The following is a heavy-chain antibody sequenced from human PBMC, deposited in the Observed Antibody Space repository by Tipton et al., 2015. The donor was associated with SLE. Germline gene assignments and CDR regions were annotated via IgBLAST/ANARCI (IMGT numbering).Heavy chain of an antibody. CDR3: ARLTPPDARSYSSSWYGGDY. CDR2: INHSGST. V-gene: IGHV4-34*01. CDR1: GGSFSGYY. Sequence: TLSLTCAVYGGSFSGYYWSWIRQPPGKGLEWIGEINHSGSTNYNPSLKSRVTISVDTSKNQFSLKLGSVTAADTAVYYCARLTPPDARSYSSSWYGGDYWGQGTLVTVSS. J-gene: IGHJ4*02. D-gene: IGHD6-13*01.